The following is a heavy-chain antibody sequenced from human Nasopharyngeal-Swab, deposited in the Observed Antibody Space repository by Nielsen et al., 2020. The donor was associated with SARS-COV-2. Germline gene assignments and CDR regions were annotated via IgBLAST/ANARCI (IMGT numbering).Heavy chain of an antibody. D-gene: IGHD3-22*01. CDR3: ARDPRITMIVVDANYFDY. J-gene: IGHJ4*02. Sequence: SETLSLTCTVSGGSISSSSYYWGWIRQPPGKGLEWIGSIYYTGSTYYNPSLKSRVTISVDTSTNQFSLKLSSVTAADTAVYYCARDPRITMIVVDANYFDYWGQGTLVTVSS. CDR1: GGSISSSSYY. CDR2: IYYTGST. V-gene: IGHV4-39*02.